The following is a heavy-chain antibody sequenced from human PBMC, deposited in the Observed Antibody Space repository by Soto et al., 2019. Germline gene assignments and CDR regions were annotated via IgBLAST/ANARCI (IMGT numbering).Heavy chain of an antibody. D-gene: IGHD6-13*01. J-gene: IGHJ3*02. CDR1: GFTFSSYW. CDR2: IKQDGSEK. Sequence: GGSLRLSCAASGFTFSSYWMSWVRQAPGKGLEWVANIKQDGSEKYYVDSMKGRFTISRDNAKNSLYLQMNSLRAEDTAVYYCASDPVAAAALGGAFDIRGQGTMVTVSS. V-gene: IGHV3-7*01. CDR3: ASDPVAAAALGGAFDI.